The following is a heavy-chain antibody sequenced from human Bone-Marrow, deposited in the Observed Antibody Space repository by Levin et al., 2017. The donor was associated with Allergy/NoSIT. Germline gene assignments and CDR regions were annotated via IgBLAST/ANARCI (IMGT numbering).Heavy chain of an antibody. CDR3: ARRWTSVGVNS. D-gene: IGHD3-10*01. CDR2: VYYSGSA. J-gene: IGHJ4*02. CDR1: DGSISSSSYY. Sequence: PSETLSLTCTVSDGSISSSSYYWAWIRQPPGKGLEWIGSVYYSGSAYYNPSLKSRVTISVDTSKNQFSLRLSSVTAADAAMYFCARRWTSVGVNSWGQGTLVTVSS. V-gene: IGHV4-39*01.